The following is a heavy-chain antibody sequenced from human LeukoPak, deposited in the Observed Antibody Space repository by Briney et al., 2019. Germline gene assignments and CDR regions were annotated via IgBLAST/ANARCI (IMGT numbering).Heavy chain of an antibody. J-gene: IGHJ4*02. CDR3: AIDPYDTSAAVYFDY. V-gene: IGHV1-69*13. CDR2: IIPIFGTP. CDR1: GGTFSSFG. D-gene: IGHD3-16*01. Sequence: SVKVSCKASGGTFSSFGFNWVRQAPGQGLEWMGGIIPIFGTPDYAQSFRGRITITADESTSTAYVDLSSLRSEDTAVYYCAIDPYDTSAAVYFDYWGQGTLVTVSS.